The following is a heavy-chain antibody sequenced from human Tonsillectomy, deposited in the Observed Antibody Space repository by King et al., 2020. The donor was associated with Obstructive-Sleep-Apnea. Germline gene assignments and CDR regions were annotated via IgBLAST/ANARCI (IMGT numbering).Heavy chain of an antibody. CDR1: GYTFTIYG. D-gene: IGHD3-22*01. Sequence: QLVQSGAEVKKPGASVKVSCKASGYTFTIYGISWVLQAPGQGLEWMGLISAYNANTNYAQMLQGRVTMTKDTSTSTAYMGLRSLGSDDTAVYYVARDPPSYYDSSGYDIYSYGMDVWGQGTTVTVSS. CDR3: ARDPPSYYDSSGYDIYSYGMDV. V-gene: IGHV1-18*04. J-gene: IGHJ6*02. CDR2: ISAYNANT.